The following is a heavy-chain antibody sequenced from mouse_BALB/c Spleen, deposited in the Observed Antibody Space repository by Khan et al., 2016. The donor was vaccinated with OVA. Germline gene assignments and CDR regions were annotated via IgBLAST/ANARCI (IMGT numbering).Heavy chain of an antibody. V-gene: IGHV14-3*02. Sequence: VQLQQSGAELVKPGASVKLSCTASGFNIKDNYMHWVKQRPEQGLEWIGRIDPANGNTEYDPKFQGKATITADTSSNTAYLQLSSLTSEDTAVYSCARWRRGYWGQGTTLTVSS. CDR1: GFNIKDNY. CDR3: ARWRRGY. J-gene: IGHJ2*01. CDR2: IDPANGNT.